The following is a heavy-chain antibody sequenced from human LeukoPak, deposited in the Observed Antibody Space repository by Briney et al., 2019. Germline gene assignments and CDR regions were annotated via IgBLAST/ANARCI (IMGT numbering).Heavy chain of an antibody. D-gene: IGHD4-17*01. CDR3: ARHMTTANNWFDP. CDR1: GYTFTGYY. CDR2: INPNSGGT. J-gene: IGHJ5*02. V-gene: IGHV1-2*02. Sequence: ASVKVSCKASGYTFTGYYMHWVRQAPVQGLAWMGWINPNSGGTNYEQKFQGRVIMTRDTSISTAYMELSRLRFDDTAVYYCARHMTTANNWFDPWGQGTLVTVSS.